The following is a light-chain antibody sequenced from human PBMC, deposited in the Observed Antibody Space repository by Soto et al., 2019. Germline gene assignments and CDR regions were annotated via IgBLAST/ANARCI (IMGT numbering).Light chain of an antibody. CDR1: SSDVGGHNS. CDR3: SSFTSSVTYV. Sequence: SVLTQPAPVSGSPGQSITISCTCTSSDVGGHNSVSWYRQDPGKAPKLMIYDVSNRPSGVSDRFSGSKSGNTASLTISGLQIEDEADYYCSSFTSSVTYVFGTGTKVTVL. V-gene: IGLV2-14*01. J-gene: IGLJ1*01. CDR2: DVS.